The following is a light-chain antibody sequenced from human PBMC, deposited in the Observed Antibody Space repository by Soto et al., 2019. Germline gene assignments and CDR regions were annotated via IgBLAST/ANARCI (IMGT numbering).Light chain of an antibody. V-gene: IGLV1-47*02. J-gene: IGLJ2*01. CDR2: SNN. CDR1: SSNIGGTNY. CDR3: ASWDDRLGAVI. Sequence: SALTQQLSASGTPGQRVFISCSGSSSNIGGTNYAYWYQQLPGAAPKLLMHSNNLRPSGVPERISGSKSGTSASLAISGLRSEDEAVYYCASWDDRLGAVIFGGGTKVTV.